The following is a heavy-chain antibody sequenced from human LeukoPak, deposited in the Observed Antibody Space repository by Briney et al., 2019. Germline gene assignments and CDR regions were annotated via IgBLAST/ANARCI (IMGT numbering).Heavy chain of an antibody. D-gene: IGHD4-17*01. CDR3: TRDGFFYGSPRYFDY. CDR2: IRSKAYGGTT. J-gene: IGHJ4*02. CDR1: GFTFGDYA. V-gene: IGHV3-49*04. Sequence: GGSLRLSCTASGFTFGDYAMSWVRQAPGKGLEWVGFIRSKAYGGTTEYAASVKGRFTISRDDSKSIAYLQMNSLKTEDTAVYYCTRDGFFYGSPRYFDYWGQGTLVTVSS.